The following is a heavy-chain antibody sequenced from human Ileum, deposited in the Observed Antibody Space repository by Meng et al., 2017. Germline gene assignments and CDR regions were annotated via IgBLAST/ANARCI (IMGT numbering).Heavy chain of an antibody. CDR3: TRDPTHFYDAENYYNITRETFDF. J-gene: IGHJ4*02. Sequence: GESLKISCAASGFSFGTYGMNRVRPAPGKGPEWVASTSADSTHTHYADSVKGRFVISRDNDKNALYLQMESLRAGDTGTYYCTRDPTHFYDAENYYNITRETFDFWGQGTVVTVSS. CDR1: GFSFGTYG. V-gene: IGHV3-21*01. CDR2: TSADSTHT. D-gene: IGHD3-10*01.